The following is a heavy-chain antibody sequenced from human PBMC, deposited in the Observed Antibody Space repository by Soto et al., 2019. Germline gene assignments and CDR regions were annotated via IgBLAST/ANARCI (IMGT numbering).Heavy chain of an antibody. V-gene: IGHV1-2*04. D-gene: IGHD5-18*01. CDR3: ARGVGWIQLWLWAFDI. CDR2: INPNSGGT. Sequence: EASVKVSCKASGYTFTGYYMHWVRQAPGQGLEWMGWINPNSGGTNYAQKFQGWVTMTRDTSISTAYMELSRLRSDDTAVYYCARGVGWIQLWLWAFDIWGQGTMDTVSS. J-gene: IGHJ3*02. CDR1: GYTFTGYY.